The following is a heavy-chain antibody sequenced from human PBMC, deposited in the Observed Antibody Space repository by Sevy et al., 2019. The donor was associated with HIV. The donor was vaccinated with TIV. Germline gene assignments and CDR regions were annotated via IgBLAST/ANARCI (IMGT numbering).Heavy chain of an antibody. CDR3: ARGASLYSSSIIEYDY. CDR2: MNPNSGNT. CDR1: GYTFTFYD. V-gene: IGHV1-8*01. Sequence: ASVKVSCKASGYTFTFYDINWVRQATGQGLEWVGWMNPNSGNTGYAQKFQGRVTMTRNTSISTAYMELSSLRSEDTAVFYCARGASLYSSSIIEYDYWGQGTLVTV. J-gene: IGHJ4*02. D-gene: IGHD6-6*01.